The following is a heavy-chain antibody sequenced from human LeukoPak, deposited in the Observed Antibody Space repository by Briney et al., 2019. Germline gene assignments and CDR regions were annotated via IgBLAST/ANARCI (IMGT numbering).Heavy chain of an antibody. CDR1: GFTVSSNY. CDR2: IYSGGST. J-gene: IGHJ3*02. V-gene: IGHV3-53*04. CDR3: AREVGGSAFDI. D-gene: IGHD3-16*01. Sequence: GGSLRLSCAASGFTVSSNYMSWVRQAPGKGLEWVSIIYSGGSTYYADSVKGRLTISRHNSKNTLYLQMNSLRAEDTAVYCCAREVGGSAFDIWGQGTMVTVSS.